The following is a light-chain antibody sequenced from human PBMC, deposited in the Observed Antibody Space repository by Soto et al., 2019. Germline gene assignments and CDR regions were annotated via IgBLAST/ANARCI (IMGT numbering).Light chain of an antibody. CDR1: QSAGSNS. CDR2: AAS. J-gene: IGKJ3*01. CDR3: QLYGTSPGFT. V-gene: IGKV3-20*01. Sequence: EIVLTQSPGTLSLSPGEGATLSCRASQSAGSNSLAWYQQKPGQAPRLVIYAASIRASGIPDRFSGSGSGTDFTLTISRLEPEDFAVYYCQLYGTSPGFTFGPGTKVDIK.